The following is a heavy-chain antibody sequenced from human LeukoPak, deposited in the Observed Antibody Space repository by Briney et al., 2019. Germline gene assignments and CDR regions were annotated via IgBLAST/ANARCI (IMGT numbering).Heavy chain of an antibody. D-gene: IGHD3-10*01. CDR3: AKPEGSGSRTAFDY. Sequence: GGSLRLSCAASGFTFSNYGVHWVRQAPVQGLDWVAVISYDGTNKYYADSVKGRFTISRDNSKNTLYLQMNSLRAEDTAVYYCAKPEGSGSRTAFDYWGQGTLVTVSS. CDR2: ISYDGTNK. J-gene: IGHJ4*02. V-gene: IGHV3-30*18. CDR1: GFTFSNYG.